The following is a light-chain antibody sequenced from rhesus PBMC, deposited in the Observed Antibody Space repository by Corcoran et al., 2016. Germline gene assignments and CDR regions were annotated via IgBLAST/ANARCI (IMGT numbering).Light chain of an antibody. CDR3: QQYNNWNS. J-gene: IGKJ2*01. V-gene: IGKV3-42*02. CDR1: QSGGSN. Sequence: ETVVTQSPATLSLSPGERATLSCRASQSGGSNLAWYQQKTGQAPKLLIYDASSRATGIPDRFRGSGSGTEFTPTISSLEPEDVGVYFCQQYNNWNSFGQGTKVEIK. CDR2: DAS.